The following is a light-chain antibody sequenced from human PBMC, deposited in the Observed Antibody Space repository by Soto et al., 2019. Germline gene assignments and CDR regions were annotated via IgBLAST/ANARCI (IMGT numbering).Light chain of an antibody. J-gene: IGKJ2*01. V-gene: IGKV1-5*03. CDR3: EQYNSYPYT. CDR1: QSISSW. CDR2: KAF. Sequence: QMTQAPSTLSASIGDRVTITCRARQSISSWLAGYQQKPGKAHNLLLYKAFRLQSGVPSRFSGSGSGTEFTLTISRLQPDDFATYYCEQYNSYPYTFGQGTKLEI.